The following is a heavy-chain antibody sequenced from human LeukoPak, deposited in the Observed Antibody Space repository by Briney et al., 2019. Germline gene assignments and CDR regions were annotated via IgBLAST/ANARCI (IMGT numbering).Heavy chain of an antibody. CDR3: AVFGSSSYPFDY. CDR2: INPDSGGT. CDR1: GYTFTGYY. V-gene: IGHV1-2*02. D-gene: IGHD3-10*01. Sequence: ASVKVSCKASGYTFTGYYMHWVRQAPGQGVEWMGWINPDSGGTSYAQKFQGRFTMTRDTSISTAYMELSRLRSDDAAVYYCAVFGSSSYPFDYWGQGTLVAVSS. J-gene: IGHJ4*02.